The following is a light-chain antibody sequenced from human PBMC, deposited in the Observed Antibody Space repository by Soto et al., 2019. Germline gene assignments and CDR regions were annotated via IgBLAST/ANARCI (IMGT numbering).Light chain of an antibody. CDR3: LQSHSFPLT. J-gene: IGKJ4*01. CDR1: QDVGTW. V-gene: IGKV1-12*01. CDR2: GAS. Sequence: DIQMTQSPSSVSAAIGDRVTITCRASQDVGTWVAWYQQQPGKPPKLLIYGASGLHTGVPSRFSGSGSGTDFTLTFSAQHPEDFATYFCLQSHSFPLTFGGGTNVDIK.